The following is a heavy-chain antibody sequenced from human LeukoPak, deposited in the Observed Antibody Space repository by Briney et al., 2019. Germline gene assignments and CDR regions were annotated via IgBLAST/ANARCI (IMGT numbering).Heavy chain of an antibody. J-gene: IGHJ5*02. Sequence: SVKVSCKASGGTFSSYAISWVRQAPGQGLEWMGRIFPIFATANYAQKFQGRVTITADESTSTAYMELSSLRSEDTAVYYCGWLPPPWDWFDPWGQGTLVTVSS. CDR3: GWLPPPWDWFDP. V-gene: IGHV1-69*15. CDR2: IFPIFATA. CDR1: GGTFSSYA. D-gene: IGHD5-24*01.